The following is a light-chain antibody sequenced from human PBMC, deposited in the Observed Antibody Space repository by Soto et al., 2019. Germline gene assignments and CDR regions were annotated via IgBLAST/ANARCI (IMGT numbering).Light chain of an antibody. Sequence: QSALTQPRSVSGSPGQSVTISCTGTSSDVGGYNYVSWYQQHPGKAPKLVIYDVSKWPSGVPDRFSGSKSGNTASLTISGLQAEDEADYYFCSYAGNSLWVFGGGTKLTV. CDR3: CSYAGNSLWV. CDR1: SSDVGGYNY. V-gene: IGLV2-11*01. CDR2: DVS. J-gene: IGLJ3*02.